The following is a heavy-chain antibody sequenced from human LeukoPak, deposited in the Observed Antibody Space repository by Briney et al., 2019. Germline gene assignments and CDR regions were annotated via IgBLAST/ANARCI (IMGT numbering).Heavy chain of an antibody. CDR1: RGSISGSIRSYY. D-gene: IGHD5-12*01. Sequence: PLETLSLTCTVSRGSISGSIRSYYWSWLRQPPGKGLEWIGYISSSGSVNDNPSLRSRVTISVDTSKNQFFLNLSSVSAADTAVYYCARIPLGYSGAYYFDYWGQGTLV. CDR2: ISSSGSV. V-gene: IGHV4-4*09. CDR3: ARIPLGYSGAYYFDY. J-gene: IGHJ4*02.